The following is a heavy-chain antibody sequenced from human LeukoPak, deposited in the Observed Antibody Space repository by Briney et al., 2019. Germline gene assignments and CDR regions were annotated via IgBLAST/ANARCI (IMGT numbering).Heavy chain of an antibody. V-gene: IGHV1-69*13. Sequence: SVKVSCKASGGTFISYAISWVRQAPGQGLEWMGGIIPIFGTANYAQKFQGRVTITADESTSTAYMELSSLRSEDTAVYYCARGNYYGSGSYGLDYWGQGTLVTVSS. CDR1: GGTFISYA. D-gene: IGHD3-10*01. J-gene: IGHJ4*02. CDR2: IIPIFGTA. CDR3: ARGNYYGSGSYGLDY.